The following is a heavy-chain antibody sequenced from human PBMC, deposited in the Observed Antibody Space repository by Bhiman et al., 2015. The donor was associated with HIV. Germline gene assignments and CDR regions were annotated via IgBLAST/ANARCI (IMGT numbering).Heavy chain of an antibody. V-gene: IGHV3-48*04. CDR2: ISSRGRNI. D-gene: IGHD3-3*01. CDR1: GFTFRSYA. Sequence: EVQLLESGGGLVQPGGSLRLSCVVSGFTFRSYAMSWVRQAPGKGLEWVSYISSRGRNIYYADSVKGRFTISRDNAKNSLYLQMNSLRAEDTAVYYCAGPGGDFWSGYYTGGAMDVWGKGTTVTVSS. CDR3: AGPGGDFWSGYYTGGAMDV. J-gene: IGHJ6*03.